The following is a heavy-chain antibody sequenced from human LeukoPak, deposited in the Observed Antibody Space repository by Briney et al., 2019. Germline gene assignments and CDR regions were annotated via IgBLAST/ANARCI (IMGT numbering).Heavy chain of an antibody. V-gene: IGHV4-31*03. J-gene: IGHJ4*02. CDR3: ARALVDGDGDDY. Sequence: SETLSLTCTVSGGSISSGGYYWSWIRQHPGKGLEWIGYIYYSGSTYYNPSLRSRVTISVDTSKNQFSLKLSSVTAADTAVYYCARALVDGDGDDYWGQGTLVTVSS. CDR1: GGSISSGGYY. D-gene: IGHD4-17*01. CDR2: IYYSGST.